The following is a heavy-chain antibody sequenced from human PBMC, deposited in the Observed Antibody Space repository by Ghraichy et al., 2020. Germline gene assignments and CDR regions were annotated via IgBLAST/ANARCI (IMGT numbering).Heavy chain of an antibody. CDR1: GFTVSSNY. D-gene: IGHD6-25*01. Sequence: GGSLRLSCAASGFTVSSNYMSWVRQAPGKGLEWVSVIYSGGSTYYADSVKGRFTISRDNSKNTLYLQMNSLRAEDTAVYYCARTEYSSGLYYFDYWGQGTLVTVSA. J-gene: IGHJ4*02. V-gene: IGHV3-66*02. CDR3: ARTEYSSGLYYFDY. CDR2: IYSGGST.